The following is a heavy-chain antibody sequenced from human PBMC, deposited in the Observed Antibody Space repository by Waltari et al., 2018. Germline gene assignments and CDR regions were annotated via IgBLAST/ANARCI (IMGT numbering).Heavy chain of an antibody. V-gene: IGHV1-69*05. Sequence: QVQLVQSGAEVKKPGSSVKVSCKASGGTFSSYAISWVRQAPGQGLEWMGGIIPIFGTANYAQKFQGRVTITTDESTSTAYMELSSLRSEDTAVYYCAREGGSGSYYKGYYGMDVWGQGTTVTVSS. CDR3: AREGGSGSYYKGYYGMDV. CDR1: GGTFSSYA. CDR2: IIPIFGTA. J-gene: IGHJ6*02. D-gene: IGHD3-10*01.